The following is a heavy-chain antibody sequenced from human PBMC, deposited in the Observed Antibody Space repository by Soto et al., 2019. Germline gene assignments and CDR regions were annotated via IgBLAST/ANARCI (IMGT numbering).Heavy chain of an antibody. V-gene: IGHV3-53*01. CDR1: GFTVSSIY. D-gene: IGHD3-16*01. Sequence: GGSLRLSCAASGFTVSSIYMHWVRQAPGKGLEWVSVLHSSGTTYYADSVRGRFTISRDNSKNTLYLEMNSLRAEDTAMYYCARDPGGSSYGYYGLDVWGQRTTVTV. CDR2: LHSSGTT. CDR3: ARDPGGSSYGYYGLDV. J-gene: IGHJ6*02.